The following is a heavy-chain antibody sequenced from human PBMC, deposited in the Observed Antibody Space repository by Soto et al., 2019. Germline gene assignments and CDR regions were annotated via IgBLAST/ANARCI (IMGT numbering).Heavy chain of an antibody. CDR3: ARIHSSGWYAAWYFDR. J-gene: IGHJ2*01. V-gene: IGHV3-72*01. CDR2: TRNKANSYTT. Sequence: EVQLVESGGGLVQPGGSLRLSCAASGFTFSDHYMDWVRQAPGKGLEWVGRTRNKANSYTTEYAASVKGRLTISRDDSKNSLYLQMNSLKTEDTAVYYCARIHSSGWYAAWYFDRWGRGTLVTVAS. D-gene: IGHD6-19*01. CDR1: GFTFSDHY.